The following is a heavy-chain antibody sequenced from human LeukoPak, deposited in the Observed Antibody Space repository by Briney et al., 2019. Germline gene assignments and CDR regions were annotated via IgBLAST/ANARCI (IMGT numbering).Heavy chain of an antibody. D-gene: IGHD2-15*01. Sequence: PSETLSLTCTVSGGSISSYYWSWIRQPAGKGLEWIGRIYTSGSTNYNPSLKSRVTISVDTSKNQFSLKLSSVTAADTAVYSCARGGLVAADDYWGQGTLVTVSS. CDR1: GGSISSYY. J-gene: IGHJ4*02. V-gene: IGHV4-4*07. CDR3: ARGGLVAADDY. CDR2: IYTSGST.